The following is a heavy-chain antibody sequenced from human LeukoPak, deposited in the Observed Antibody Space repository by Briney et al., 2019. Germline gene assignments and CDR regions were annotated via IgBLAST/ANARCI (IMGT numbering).Heavy chain of an antibody. D-gene: IGHD1-26*01. CDR1: GFTFSSYG. CDR3: VRHTGSFPLGGMDV. Sequence: GGSLRLSCAASGFTFSSYGMHWVRQAPGKGLEWVAIIWYDGSNKYYTDSAKGRFTISRDNSKNTLFLQMNSLRVEDTAVYYCVRHTGSFPLGGMDVWGQGTTVTVSS. J-gene: IGHJ6*02. V-gene: IGHV3-33*02. CDR2: IWYDGSNK.